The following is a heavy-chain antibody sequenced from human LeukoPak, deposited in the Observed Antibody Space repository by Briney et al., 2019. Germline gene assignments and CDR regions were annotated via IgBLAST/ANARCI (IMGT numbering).Heavy chain of an antibody. CDR1: GFTFSSYW. Sequence: GGSLRLSCAASGFTFSSYWMHWVRQAPGKGLVWVSSMDSDWSNTNYADSVKGRFNISRDNVKNTLNLQINRLRAEDTAVYYFARKGYYHDGFDVWGQGTMVTVSS. V-gene: IGHV3-74*01. J-gene: IGHJ3*01. D-gene: IGHD3-3*01. CDR3: ARKGYYHDGFDV. CDR2: MDSDWSNT.